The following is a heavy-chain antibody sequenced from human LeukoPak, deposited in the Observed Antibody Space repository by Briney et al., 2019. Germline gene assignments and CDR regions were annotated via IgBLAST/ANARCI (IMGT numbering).Heavy chain of an antibody. J-gene: IGHJ3*02. CDR3: AKTSLLCPGAFDI. CDR2: ISGSGGST. CDR1: GFTFSSYG. V-gene: IGHV3-23*01. D-gene: IGHD3-10*02. Sequence: GGSLRLSCAASGFTFSSYGMSWVRQAPGKGLEWVSAISGSGGSTYYADSVKGRFTISRDNSKNTLYLQMNSLRAEDTAVYYCAKTSLLCPGAFDIWDQGTMVTVSS.